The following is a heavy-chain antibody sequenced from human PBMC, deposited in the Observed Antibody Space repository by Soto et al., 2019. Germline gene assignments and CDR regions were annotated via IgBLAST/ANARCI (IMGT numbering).Heavy chain of an antibody. CDR3: ASDRIAVAGTCWFDP. CDR1: GGTFSSCA. V-gene: IGHV1-69*13. CDR2: IIPIFGTA. D-gene: IGHD6-19*01. Sequence: SVKVSCKASGGTFSSCAISWVRQAPGQGLEWMGGIIPIFGTANYAQKFQGRVTITADESTSTAYMELSSLRSEDTAVYYCASDRIAVAGTCWFDPWGQGTLVTVSS. J-gene: IGHJ5*02.